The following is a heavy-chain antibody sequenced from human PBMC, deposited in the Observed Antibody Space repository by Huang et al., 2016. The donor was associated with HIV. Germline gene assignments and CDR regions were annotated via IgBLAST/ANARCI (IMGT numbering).Heavy chain of an antibody. Sequence: QVQLVESGGGVVQPGRSLRISCAASGFTFSSYGMHWVRQAPGKGLEWGEVISYAAKTKYNADAVKCRFSISRDNSKTTVYLQLNSLRLEDTAVYYCAKGGSAAAVLDFWGQGTLVTVSS. CDR2: ISYAAKTK. J-gene: IGHJ4*02. V-gene: IGHV3-30*18. CDR1: GFTFSSYG. D-gene: IGHD6-13*01. CDR3: AKGGSAAAVLDF.